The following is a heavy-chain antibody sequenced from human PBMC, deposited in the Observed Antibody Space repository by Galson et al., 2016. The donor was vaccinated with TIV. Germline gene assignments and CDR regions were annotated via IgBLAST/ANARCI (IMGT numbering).Heavy chain of an antibody. J-gene: IGHJ4*02. CDR3: ARHSYDYYDNTGPTGGFDY. Sequence: QSGAEVKKTGESLKISCKGSGYTFTTYWIAWVRQMPGKGLEWMGIIYGGDSDTRYSPSFQGQVTMSADKFLSTAYLQWNSLQASATAIYYCARHSYDYYDNTGPTGGFDYWGQGTLVTVSS. D-gene: IGHD3-22*01. CDR1: GYTFTTYW. CDR2: IYGGDSDT. V-gene: IGHV5-51*01.